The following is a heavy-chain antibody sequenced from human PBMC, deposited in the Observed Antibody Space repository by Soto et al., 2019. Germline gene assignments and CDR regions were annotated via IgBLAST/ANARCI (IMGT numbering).Heavy chain of an antibody. D-gene: IGHD6-25*01. V-gene: IGHV3-13*01. CDR3: ARSYRSAYGMDV. J-gene: IGHJ6*02. CDR1: GFTFSSYD. CDR2: IGTAGDT. Sequence: PGGSLRLSCAASGFTFSSYDMHWVRQATGKGLEWVSAIGTAGDTYYPGSVKGRFTISRENAKNSLYLQMNSLRAGDTAVYYCARSYRSAYGMDVWGQGTTVTVSS.